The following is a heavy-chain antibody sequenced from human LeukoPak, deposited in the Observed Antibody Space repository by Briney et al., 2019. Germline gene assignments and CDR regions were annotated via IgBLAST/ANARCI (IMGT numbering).Heavy chain of an antibody. D-gene: IGHD1-26*01. CDR3: ARGSSARFIGPEY. CDR1: GFTFSNYL. CDR2: ISTDGSFT. V-gene: IGHV3-74*01. J-gene: IGHJ4*01. Sequence: GGSLRLSCAASGFTFSNYLMHWVRQTPGKGLVWISRISTDGSFTNYADSVKGRFSISRDNAKNTLYLQMNSLRVEDTAVYFCARGSSARFIGPEYWGHRTLVTVPS.